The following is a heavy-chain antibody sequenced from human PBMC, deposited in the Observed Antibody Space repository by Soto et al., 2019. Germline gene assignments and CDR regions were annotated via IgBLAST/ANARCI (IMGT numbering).Heavy chain of an antibody. D-gene: IGHD3-22*01. CDR3: ARGVCDRYDGNGYLGRH. CDR1: GFTLSSYW. V-gene: IGHV3-74*01. CDR2: IKSDGSGT. J-gene: IGHJ4*02. Sequence: EVQLVESGGGLVQPGESLTLSCAASGFTLSSYWMHWVRQAPGKGLVWVSRIKSDGSGTYYADSVKGRLTISRDNAKNTVYLQMISRRVEETSVYFCARGVCDRYDGNGYLGRHWGQGTLVTVSS.